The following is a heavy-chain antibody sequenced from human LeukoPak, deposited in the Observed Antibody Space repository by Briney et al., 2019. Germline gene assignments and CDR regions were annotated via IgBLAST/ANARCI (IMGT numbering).Heavy chain of an antibody. CDR3: ARQAGIAAAAAFDY. Sequence: PSQTLSLTCTVSGGSISSGGYYWSWIRQHPGKGLEWIGSIYYSGSTYYNPSLKSRVTISVDTSKNQFSLKLSSVTAADTAVYYCARQAGIAAAAAFDYWGQGTLVTVSS. J-gene: IGHJ4*02. CDR1: GGSISSGGYY. CDR2: IYYSGST. D-gene: IGHD6-13*01. V-gene: IGHV4-39*01.